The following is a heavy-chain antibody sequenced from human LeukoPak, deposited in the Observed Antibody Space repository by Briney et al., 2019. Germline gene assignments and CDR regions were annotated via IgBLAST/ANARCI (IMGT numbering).Heavy chain of an antibody. D-gene: IGHD2-15*01. CDR3: ARPVVAATWDWFDP. CDR2: IYTSGST. V-gene: IGHV4-4*09. Sequence: SETLSLTCTVSGGSISSYYWSWIRQPPGKGLERIGYIYTSGSTNYNPSLKSRVTISVDTSKNQFSLKLSSVTAADTAVYYCARPVVAATWDWFDPWGQGTLVTVSS. CDR1: GGSISSYY. J-gene: IGHJ5*02.